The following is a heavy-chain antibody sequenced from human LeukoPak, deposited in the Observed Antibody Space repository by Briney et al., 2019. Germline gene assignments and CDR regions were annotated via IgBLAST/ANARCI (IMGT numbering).Heavy chain of an antibody. Sequence: GGSLRLSCAASGFHFESYTMTWVRQAPGKGLEWVSLISATSSDINYAESVRGRFTITRDNAKNSLFLQMDSLRVEDTAIYYCAKGLFSAFDKYLDSWGQGTLVTVSS. J-gene: IGHJ4*02. D-gene: IGHD5-12*01. CDR1: GFHFESYT. CDR2: ISATSSDI. CDR3: AKGLFSAFDKYLDS. V-gene: IGHV3-21*04.